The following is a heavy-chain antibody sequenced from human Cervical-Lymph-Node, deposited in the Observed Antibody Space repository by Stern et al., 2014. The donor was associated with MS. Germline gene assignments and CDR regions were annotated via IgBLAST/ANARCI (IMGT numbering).Heavy chain of an antibody. CDR1: GGTFSNYV. V-gene: IGHV1-69*01. J-gene: IGHJ6*02. CDR3: ARFGWGDNWNYVRDYYGLDV. CDR2: IIPVFGTA. Sequence: VQLVESGAEVKKPGSSVKVSCKASGGTFSNYVMSWVRQAPGQGLEWMGGIIPVFGTANIAQKFQGRGTITADESTNTAYMELSSLRSEDTAVYFCARFGWGDNWNYVRDYYGLDVWGQGTTVTVSS. D-gene: IGHD1-7*01.